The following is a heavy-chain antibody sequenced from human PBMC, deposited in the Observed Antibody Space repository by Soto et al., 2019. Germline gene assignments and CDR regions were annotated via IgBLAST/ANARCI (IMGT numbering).Heavy chain of an antibody. CDR1: GFTVSSNY. V-gene: IGHV3-66*01. CDR3: ARKWELDY. J-gene: IGHJ4*02. Sequence: GGSLRLSCAASGFTVSSNYMSWVRQAPGKGLEWVSLIYSDGSTYYADSVKGRFTISRDNSKNTLYLQMNSLRAEDTAVYYCARKWELDYWGQGTLVTVSS. CDR2: IYSDGST. D-gene: IGHD1-26*01.